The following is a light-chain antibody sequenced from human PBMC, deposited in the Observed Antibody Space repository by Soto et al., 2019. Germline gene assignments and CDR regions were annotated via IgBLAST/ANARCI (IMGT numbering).Light chain of an antibody. Sequence: QSVLTQPASVSGSPGQSITISCTGTISDFVVYNYVSWYQQHPGKAPILMIYGVSNRPSGVSNRFSGSKSGNTASLTISGLHADDEADYYCSSHTISSALQVFGTGTKVTVL. CDR3: SSHTISSALQV. CDR2: GVS. V-gene: IGLV2-14*01. CDR1: ISDFVVYNY. J-gene: IGLJ1*01.